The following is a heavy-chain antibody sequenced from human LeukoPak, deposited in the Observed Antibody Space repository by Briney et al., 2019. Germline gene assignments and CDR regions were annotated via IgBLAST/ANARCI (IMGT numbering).Heavy chain of an antibody. Sequence: GGSLRLSCAASGFTFSSYEMNWVRQAPGKGLEWVSYISSSGSTIYYADSVKGRFTISRDNAKNSLYLQMNSLRAEDTAVYYCARGSSSWGDAFDIWGQGTMVTVSS. J-gene: IGHJ3*02. CDR1: GFTFSSYE. CDR3: ARGSSSWGDAFDI. CDR2: ISSSGSTI. D-gene: IGHD6-13*01. V-gene: IGHV3-48*03.